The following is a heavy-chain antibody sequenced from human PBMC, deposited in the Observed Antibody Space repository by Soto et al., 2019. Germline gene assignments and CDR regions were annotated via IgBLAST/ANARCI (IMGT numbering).Heavy chain of an antibody. V-gene: IGHV1-18*01. D-gene: IGHD6-13*01. CDR1: GYTFTSCG. Sequence: ASVRVSYRASGYTFTSCGISWVRQAPGQGLEWMGWISAYNGNTNYAQKLQGRVTMTTDTSTSTAYMELRSLRSDDTAVYYCASGSSSWYGVAYCGQGTLVTVSS. CDR3: ASGSSSWYGVAY. CDR2: ISAYNGNT. J-gene: IGHJ4*02.